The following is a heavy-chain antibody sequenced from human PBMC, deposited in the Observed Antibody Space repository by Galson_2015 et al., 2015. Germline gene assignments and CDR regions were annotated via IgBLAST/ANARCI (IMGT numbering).Heavy chain of an antibody. CDR3: ARAESAGRVAQSYFDY. CDR2: INPSGGST. CDR1: GYTFTSYY. Sequence: SVKVSCKASGYTFTSYYMHWVRQAPGQGLEWMGIINPSGGSTSYAQKFQGRVTMTRDTSTSTVYMELSSLRSEDTAVYYCARAESAGRVAQSYFDYWGQGTLVTVSS. D-gene: IGHD1-14*01. V-gene: IGHV1-46*01. J-gene: IGHJ4*02.